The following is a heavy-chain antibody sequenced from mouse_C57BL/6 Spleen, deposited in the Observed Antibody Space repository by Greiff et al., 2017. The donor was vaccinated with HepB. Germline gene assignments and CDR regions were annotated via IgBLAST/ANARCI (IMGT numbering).Heavy chain of an antibody. V-gene: IGHV1-69*01. CDR3: ARYPDGYYAMDY. CDR2: IDPSDSYT. Sequence: QVQLQQPGAELVMPGASVKLSCKASGYTFTSYWMHWVKQRPGQGLEWIGEIDPSDSYTNYNQKFKGKSTLTVDKSSSTAYMQLSSLTSEDSAVYYCARYPDGYYAMDYWGQGTSVTVSS. D-gene: IGHD2-3*01. J-gene: IGHJ4*01. CDR1: GYTFTSYW.